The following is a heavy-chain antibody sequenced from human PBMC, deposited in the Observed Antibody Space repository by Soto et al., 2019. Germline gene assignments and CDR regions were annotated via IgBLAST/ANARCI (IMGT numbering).Heavy chain of an antibody. CDR3: ARDRLGDYFDY. V-gene: IGHV3-33*01. Sequence: QVQLVESGGGVVQPGRSLRLSCAASGFTFSSYGMHWVRQAPGKGLEWVAVIWYDGSNKYYADSVKGRFTISRDNSKNTVYLQMNSLRAEDTAVYYCARDRLGDYFDYWGQGTLVTVSS. D-gene: IGHD4-17*01. CDR1: GFTFSSYG. CDR2: IWYDGSNK. J-gene: IGHJ4*02.